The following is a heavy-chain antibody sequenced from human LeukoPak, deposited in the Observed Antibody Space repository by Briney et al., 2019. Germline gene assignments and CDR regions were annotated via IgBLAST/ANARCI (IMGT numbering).Heavy chain of an antibody. CDR2: ISGSGGST. CDR3: AKISTRGSSQATDY. CDR1: GFTFSSYA. V-gene: IGHV3-23*01. J-gene: IGHJ4*02. D-gene: IGHD6-6*01. Sequence: GGSLRLSCAASGFTFSSYAMSWVRQAPGKGLEWVSGISGSGGSTYYADSVKGRFTISRDNSKNTLYVQMNGLRGDDTAIYYCAKISTRGSSQATDYWGQGTLVTVSS.